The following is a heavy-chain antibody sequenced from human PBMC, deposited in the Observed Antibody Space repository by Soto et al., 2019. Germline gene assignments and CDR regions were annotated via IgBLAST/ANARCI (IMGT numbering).Heavy chain of an antibody. CDR1: GGSITTGGYY. CDR3: ARTKCSGGSCYSWSLDY. J-gene: IGHJ4*02. CDR2: RYYSEST. D-gene: IGHD2-15*01. V-gene: IGHV4-31*03. Sequence: LSLTCTVSGGSITTGGYYWSWIRQLPGKGLEWIGHRYYSESTYYNPSLESRVSISLDTSKNQFSLKLSFVTAADTAMYYCARTKCSGGSCYSWSLDYWGQGTPVTVS.